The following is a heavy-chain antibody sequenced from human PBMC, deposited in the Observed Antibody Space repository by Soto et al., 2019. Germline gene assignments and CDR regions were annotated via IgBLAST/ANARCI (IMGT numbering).Heavy chain of an antibody. V-gene: IGHV3-23*01. CDR3: ARKVSGSTGRPELWYFDL. J-gene: IGHJ2*01. CDR1: GFTFSGYA. D-gene: IGHD3-10*01. Sequence: EVQLLDSGGGLVQPGGSLRLSCAASGFTFSGYALTWVRQAPGKGLEWVSPISGGGDATFYADSVKGRFTISRDNSKNTLYLQMNTLRAEDTAVYYCARKVSGSTGRPELWYFDLWGRGTLVTVSS. CDR2: ISGGGDAT.